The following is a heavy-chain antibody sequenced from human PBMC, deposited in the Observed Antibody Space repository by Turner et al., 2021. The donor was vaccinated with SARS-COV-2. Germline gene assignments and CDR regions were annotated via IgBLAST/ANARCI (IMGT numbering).Heavy chain of an antibody. CDR1: GFPFNSDA. Sequence: VPLLVSGGGLVQPGGSLRLSCAASGFPFNSDAMRWVRQAPGKGLEWDSASGSGGSTYYADSVKGRFTISRDNSKNTLYLQMNSRRAEDTAVYYCAKGYSPDYWGQGTLVTVSS. CDR3: AKGYSPDY. V-gene: IGHV3-23*01. D-gene: IGHD4-4*01. J-gene: IGHJ4*02. CDR2: SGSGGST.